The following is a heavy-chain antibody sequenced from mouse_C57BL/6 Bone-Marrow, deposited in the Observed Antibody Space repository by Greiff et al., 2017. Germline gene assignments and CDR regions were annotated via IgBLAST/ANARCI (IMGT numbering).Heavy chain of an antibody. CDR1: GYTFTSYW. CDR3: AKEGAYPGAY. V-gene: IGHV1-72*01. J-gene: IGHJ3*01. Sequence: VQLQQPGAELVKPGASVKLSCKASGYTFTSYWMHWVKQRPGRGPEGIGRIDPNSGGTKYNEKFKSKPTLTVDQPSRTAYMQHSSLTSQDSAVYSCAKEGAYPGAYWGQGTLVTVSA. CDR2: IDPNSGGT.